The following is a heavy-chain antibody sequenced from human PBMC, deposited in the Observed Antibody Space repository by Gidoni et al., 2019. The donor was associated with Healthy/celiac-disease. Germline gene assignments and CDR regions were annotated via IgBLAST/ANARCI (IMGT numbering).Heavy chain of an antibody. D-gene: IGHD4-17*01. Sequence: EVQLVESGGGLVQPGGSLKLSCAASGFTFSGSAMPWVRQASGKGLEWVGRIRSKANSYATAYAASVKGRFTISRDDSKNTAYLQMNSLKTEDTAVYYCTRMYGDARRAYYYYYYMDVWGKGTTVTVSS. CDR1: GFTFSGSA. J-gene: IGHJ6*03. V-gene: IGHV3-73*02. CDR3: TRMYGDARRAYYYYYYMDV. CDR2: IRSKANSYAT.